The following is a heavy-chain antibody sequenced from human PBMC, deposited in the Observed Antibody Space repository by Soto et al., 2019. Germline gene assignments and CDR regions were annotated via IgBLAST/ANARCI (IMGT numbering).Heavy chain of an antibody. Sequence: GASVKVSCKASGGTFSSYTISWVRQAPGQGLEWMGRIIPILGIANYAQKFQGRVTITADKSTSTAYMELSSLRSEDTAVYYCASYYYGSGSYRGWFDPWGQGTLVTVSS. CDR1: GGTFSSYT. D-gene: IGHD3-10*01. CDR2: IIPILGIA. J-gene: IGHJ5*02. CDR3: ASYYYGSGSYRGWFDP. V-gene: IGHV1-69*02.